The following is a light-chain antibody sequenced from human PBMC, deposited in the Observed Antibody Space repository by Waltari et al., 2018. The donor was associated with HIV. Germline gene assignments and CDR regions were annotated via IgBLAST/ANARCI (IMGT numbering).Light chain of an antibody. CDR1: QTINNT. CDR3: QQYNKWPRT. CDR2: GAS. V-gene: IGKV3-15*01. J-gene: IGKJ4*01. Sequence: EIVMTQSPATLSVSPGERGTLSCRVSQTINNTLAWYQLKPGQAPRLLISGASTRATGIPARFSGSGSGTDFTLNTGTLQSEDFAVYDCQQYNKWPRTFGRGTKVGIK.